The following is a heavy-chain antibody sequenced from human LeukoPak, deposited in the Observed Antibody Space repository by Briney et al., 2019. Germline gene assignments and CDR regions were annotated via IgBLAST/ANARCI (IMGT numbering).Heavy chain of an antibody. V-gene: IGHV1-18*04. CDR3: ARDWATPLRYSYGPVTFLRV. D-gene: IGHD5-18*01. J-gene: IGHJ3*01. CDR1: GYTFTGYY. CDR2: ISAYNGNT. Sequence: GASVKVSCKASGYTFTGYYIHWVRQAPGQGLEWMGWISAYNGNTNYAQKLQGRVTMTTDTSTSTAYMELRSLRSDDTAVYYCARDWATPLRYSYGPVTFLRVWGQGTMVTVSS.